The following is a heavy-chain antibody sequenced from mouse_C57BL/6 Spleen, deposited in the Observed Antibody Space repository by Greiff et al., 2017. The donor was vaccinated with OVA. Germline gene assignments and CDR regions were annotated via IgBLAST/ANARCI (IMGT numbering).Heavy chain of an antibody. CDR1: GYAFSSSW. Sequence: VQLQQSGPELVKPGASVKISCKASGYAFSSSWMNWVKQRPGKGLEWIGRIYPGDGDTNYNGKFKGKATLTADKSSSTAYMQLSSLTSEDSAVYFCAREYYYGSSYLWYFDVWGTGTTVTVSS. V-gene: IGHV1-82*01. CDR3: AREYYYGSSYLWYFDV. D-gene: IGHD1-1*01. CDR2: IYPGDGDT. J-gene: IGHJ1*03.